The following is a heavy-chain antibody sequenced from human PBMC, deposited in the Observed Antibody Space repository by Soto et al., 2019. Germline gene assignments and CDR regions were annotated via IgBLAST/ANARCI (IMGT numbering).Heavy chain of an antibody. CDR2: IRNKAYGGTT. D-gene: IGHD1-7*01. J-gene: IGHJ4*02. CDR1: GFTFRDYD. V-gene: IGHV3-49*03. CDR3: TRDPLGLNYNFY. Sequence: GGSLRLSCTASGFTFRDYDLSWFRQAPGKGLEWVGFIRNKAYGGTTDYAASVKGRFSISRDDSKSIAYLQMNSLKTEDTAVYYCTRDPLGLNYNFYWGQGTLVTVSS.